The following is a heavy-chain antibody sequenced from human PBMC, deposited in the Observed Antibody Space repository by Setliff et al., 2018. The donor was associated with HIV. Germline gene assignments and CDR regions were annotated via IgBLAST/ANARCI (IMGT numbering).Heavy chain of an antibody. CDR2: ISGYSGNT. J-gene: IGHJ4*02. V-gene: IGHV1-18*01. Sequence: ASVKVSCKASGGTFSSYAINWVRQAPGQGLEWTGWISGYSGNTEYSHKFQDRLTMTRDATTTTVYMELSSLASDDTAVYYCSRVTHTGRGLAYWGQGTLVTVAS. CDR3: SRVTHTGRGLAY. D-gene: IGHD2-15*01. CDR1: GGTFSSYA.